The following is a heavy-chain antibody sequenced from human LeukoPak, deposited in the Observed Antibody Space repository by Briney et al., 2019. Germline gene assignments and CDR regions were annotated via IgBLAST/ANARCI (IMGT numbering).Heavy chain of an antibody. CDR1: GFTFSSYG. CDR3: AKGWCSSTSCTNLDY. J-gene: IGHJ4*02. D-gene: IGHD2-2*01. Sequence: PGGSLRLSCAASGFTFSSYGMHWVRQAPGKGLEWVAVISYDGSNKYYADSVKGRFTISRDNSKNTLYLQMNSLRAGDTAVYYCAKGWCSSTSCTNLDYWGQGTLVTVSS. V-gene: IGHV3-30*18. CDR2: ISYDGSNK.